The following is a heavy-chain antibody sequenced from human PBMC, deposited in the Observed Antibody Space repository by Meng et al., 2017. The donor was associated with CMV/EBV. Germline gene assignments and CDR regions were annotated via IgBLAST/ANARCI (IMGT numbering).Heavy chain of an antibody. J-gene: IGHJ4*02. CDR3: AKDPLPLRLGELSLYYDY. CDR1: TFSSDG. CDR2: ISYDGSNK. Sequence: TFSSDGMHWVRQAPGKGLESVAVISYDGSNKYHADSVKGRFTISRDNSKNTLYLQMNSLRTEDTAVYYCAKDPLPLRLGELSLYYDYWGQGTLVTVSS. V-gene: IGHV3-30*18. D-gene: IGHD3-16*02.